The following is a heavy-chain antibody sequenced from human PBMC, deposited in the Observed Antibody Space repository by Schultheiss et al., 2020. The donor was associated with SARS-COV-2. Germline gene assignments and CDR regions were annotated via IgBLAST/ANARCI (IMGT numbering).Heavy chain of an antibody. CDR1: GFTFSSYA. V-gene: IGHV3-23*01. CDR3: ARVTYYYDSSGYYEKYFQH. D-gene: IGHD3-22*01. J-gene: IGHJ1*01. Sequence: GGSLRLSCAASGFTFSSYAMHWVRQAPGKGLEWVSAISGSGGSTYYADSVKGRFTISRDNSKNTLYLQMNSLRAEDTAVYYCARVTYYYDSSGYYEKYFQHWGQGTLVTVSS. CDR2: ISGSGGST.